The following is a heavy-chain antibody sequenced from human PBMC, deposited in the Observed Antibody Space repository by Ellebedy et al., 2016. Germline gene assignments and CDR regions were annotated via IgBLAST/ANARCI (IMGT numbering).Heavy chain of an antibody. D-gene: IGHD3-22*01. J-gene: IGHJ4*02. CDR2: ISYNSGTL. CDR1: GFTFDDYA. Sequence: GGSLRLSXAASGFTFDDYAMHWVRQVPGKGLEWVSGISYNSGTLGYADSVKGRFTISRDSATNSLYLQMNSLRAEDTAFYYCAKALQGNYDTSGSYTDFWGRGTLVTVSS. CDR3: AKALQGNYDTSGSYTDF. V-gene: IGHV3-9*01.